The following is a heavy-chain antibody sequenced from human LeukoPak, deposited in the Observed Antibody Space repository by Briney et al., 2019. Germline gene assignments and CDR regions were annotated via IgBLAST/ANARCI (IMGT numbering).Heavy chain of an antibody. CDR1: GGSISSYY. D-gene: IGHD4-17*01. CDR3: ARNIGGDLDY. CDR2: IYYSGST. J-gene: IGHJ4*02. V-gene: IGHV4-59*01. Sequence: SETLSLTCTVSGGSISSYYWSWIRQPPGKGLEWIGYIYYSGSTNYNPSLKSRVTISVDTSKNQFSLKLSSVTAADTAVYYCARNIGGDLDYWGQGTLVTVSS.